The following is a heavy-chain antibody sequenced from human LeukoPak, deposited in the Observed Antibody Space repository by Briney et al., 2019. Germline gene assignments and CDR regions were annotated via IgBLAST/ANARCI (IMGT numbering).Heavy chain of an antibody. CDR3: ARIGSGYXXDY. V-gene: IGHV1-18*01. J-gene: IGHJ4*02. CDR2: ISAYNGNT. CDR1: GHTFTSYG. Sequence: GAXVKVSCKASGHTFTSYGISWVRQAPGQGLEWMGWISAYNGNTNYAQKLQGRVTMTTDTSTSTAYMELRRLRSDDTAVYYCARIGSGYXXDYWXQGTLVTVSS. D-gene: IGHD2-15*01.